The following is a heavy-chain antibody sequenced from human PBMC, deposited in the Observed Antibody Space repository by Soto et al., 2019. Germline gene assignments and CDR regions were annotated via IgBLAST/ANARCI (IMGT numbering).Heavy chain of an antibody. CDR1: GYTFTGYY. J-gene: IGHJ4*02. CDR3: ARVRIAVAGIAGTKTYYFDY. D-gene: IGHD6-19*01. V-gene: IGHV1-2*02. Sequence: APSVKVPCKASGYTFTGYYMHWVRQAPGQGLEWMGWINPNSGGTNSAQKFQGRVTMTRDTYISTAYMELSRLRSDDTAVYYCARVRIAVAGIAGTKTYYFDYWGQGTLVTVSS. CDR2: INPNSGGT.